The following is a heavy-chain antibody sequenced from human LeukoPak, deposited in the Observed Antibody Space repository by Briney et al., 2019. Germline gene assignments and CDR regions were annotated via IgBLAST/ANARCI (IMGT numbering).Heavy chain of an antibody. J-gene: IGHJ6*02. CDR1: GFTFDDYA. CDR3: AKEGGSYYYGMDV. D-gene: IGHD1-26*01. CDR2: ISWNSGSI. Sequence: GRSLRLSCAASGFTFDDYAMHWVRQAPGKGLEWVSGISWNSGSIGYADSVKGRSTISRDNAKNSLYLQMNSLRAEDTALYYCAKEGGSYYYGMDVWGQGTTVTVSS. V-gene: IGHV3-9*01.